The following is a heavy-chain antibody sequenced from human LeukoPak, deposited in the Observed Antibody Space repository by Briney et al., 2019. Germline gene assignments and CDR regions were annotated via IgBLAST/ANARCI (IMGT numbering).Heavy chain of an antibody. CDR1: GFTFSSYA. CDR2: ISGSGGST. D-gene: IGHD3-22*01. V-gene: IGHV3-23*01. J-gene: IGHJ4*02. CDR3: AKDGPRYYDSSGYYYVHY. Sequence: GGSPRLSCAASGFTFSSYAMSWARQAPGKGLEWVSAISGSGGSTYYADSVKGRFTISRDNSKNTLYLQMNSLRAEDTAVYYCAKDGPRYYDSSGYYYVHYWGQGTLVTVSS.